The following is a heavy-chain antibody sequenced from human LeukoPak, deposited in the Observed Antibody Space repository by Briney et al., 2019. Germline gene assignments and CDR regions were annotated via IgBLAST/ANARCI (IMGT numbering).Heavy chain of an antibody. J-gene: IGHJ4*02. V-gene: IGHV3-21*01. CDR2: ISSSSSYI. D-gene: IGHD4-11*01. Sequence: GGSLRLSCAASGFTFSTYSMNWVRQAPGKGLEWVSSISSSSSYIYYADSVKGRFTISRDNAKNSVYLQMNSLRAEDTAVYYCARAGPGDSNYGGLQGAVDYWGQGTLVAVSS. CDR3: ARAGPGDSNYGGLQGAVDY. CDR1: GFTFSTYS.